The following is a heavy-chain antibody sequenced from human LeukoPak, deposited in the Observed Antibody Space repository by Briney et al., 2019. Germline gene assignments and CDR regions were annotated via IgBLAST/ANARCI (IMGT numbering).Heavy chain of an antibody. CDR2: IYYSGST. V-gene: IGHV4-39*01. Sequence: SETLSLTCTVSGGSISSGSYYWSWIRQPPGKGLEWIGSIYYSGSTYYNPSLKSRVTISVDTSKNQFSLKLSSVTAADTAVYYCAASGHSAAWGQGTLVTVSS. CDR3: AASGHSAA. CDR1: GGSISSGSYY. J-gene: IGHJ5*02. D-gene: IGHD2-15*01.